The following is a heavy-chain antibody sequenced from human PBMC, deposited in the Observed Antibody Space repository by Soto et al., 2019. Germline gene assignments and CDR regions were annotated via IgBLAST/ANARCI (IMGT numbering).Heavy chain of an antibody. Sequence: QVQLVESGGGVVQPGRSLRLSCAASGFTFSNYGMHWVRQAPGKGLEWVAIIWYDGSNKYYADSVKGRFTISRDNSKNTLYLQMNSLRAEDTAVYYCARDRHTWNYGHYYGMDVWGQGTTVTVSS. V-gene: IGHV3-33*01. CDR1: GFTFSNYG. J-gene: IGHJ6*02. D-gene: IGHD1-7*01. CDR2: IWYDGSNK. CDR3: ARDRHTWNYGHYYGMDV.